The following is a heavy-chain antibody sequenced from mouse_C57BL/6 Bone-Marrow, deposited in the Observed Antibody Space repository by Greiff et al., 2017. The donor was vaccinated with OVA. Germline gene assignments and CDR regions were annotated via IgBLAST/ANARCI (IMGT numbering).Heavy chain of an antibody. J-gene: IGHJ3*01. V-gene: IGHV1-54*01. D-gene: IGHD2-1*01. CDR1: GYAFTNYL. Sequence: QVQLKQSGAELVRPGTSVKVSCKASGYAFTNYLIEWVKQRPGQGLEWIGVINPGSGGTNYNEKFKGKATLTADKSSSTAYMQLSSLTSEDSAVYFCAGGNYGAWFAYWGQGTLVTVSA. CDR2: INPGSGGT. CDR3: AGGNYGAWFAY.